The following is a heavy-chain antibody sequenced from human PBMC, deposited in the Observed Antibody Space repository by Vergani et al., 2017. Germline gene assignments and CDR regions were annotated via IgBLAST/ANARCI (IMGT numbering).Heavy chain of an antibody. Sequence: QVQLQESGPGLVKPSETLSLTCTVSGGSISSYYWSWIRQPPGKGLEWIGYIYYSGSTNYDPSLTSRVTISVDTSKNQFSLKLSSVTAADTAVYYCARVGGYYDSSGYYYAAGSFDYWGQGTLVTVSS. V-gene: IGHV4-59*01. CDR3: ARVGGYYDSSGYYYAAGSFDY. J-gene: IGHJ4*02. D-gene: IGHD3-22*01. CDR2: IYYSGST. CDR1: GGSISSYY.